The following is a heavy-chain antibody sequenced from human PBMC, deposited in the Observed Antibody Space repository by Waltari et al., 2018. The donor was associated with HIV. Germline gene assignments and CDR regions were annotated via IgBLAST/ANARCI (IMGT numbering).Heavy chain of an antibody. CDR1: GFTFSNAW. Sequence: EVQLVESGGGLVKPGGSLRLSCAASGFTFSNAWMSWVRQAPGKGLEWVGRIKSKTDGGTTDYAAPVKGRFTISRDDSKNTLYLQMNSLKTEDTAVYYCTTGKEYYYDSSGWSYWGQGTLVTVSS. V-gene: IGHV3-15*01. CDR2: IKSKTDGGTT. J-gene: IGHJ4*02. CDR3: TTGKEYYYDSSGWSY. D-gene: IGHD3-22*01.